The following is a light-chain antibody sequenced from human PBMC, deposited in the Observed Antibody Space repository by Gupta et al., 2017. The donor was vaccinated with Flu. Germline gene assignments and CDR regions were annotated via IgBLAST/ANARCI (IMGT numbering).Light chain of an antibody. Sequence: DVVLTQSPLSLPVIFGQPASISCRSSQSLVHRNGNTYLNWFQQRPGQSPRRLIYRVSNRDYGVPDRFSGSGSGTDFTLKSSRGEAEDVGVYYCMQGKHLTTFGQGTKVEIK. V-gene: IGKV2-30*02. J-gene: IGKJ1*01. CDR3: MQGKHLTT. CDR2: RVS. CDR1: QSLVHRNGNTY.